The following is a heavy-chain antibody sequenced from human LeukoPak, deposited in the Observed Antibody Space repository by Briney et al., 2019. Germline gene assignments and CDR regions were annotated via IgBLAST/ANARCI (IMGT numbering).Heavy chain of an antibody. Sequence: PSETLSLTCTVSGGSMSSYYWSWTRQPPGKGLEWIGNIFYSGTTNYNPSLKSRVTLSADTSKNQFSLKLSSVTVADTAVYYCARDRPVEMTVSGYFDHWGRGTQVTVSS. CDR2: IFYSGTT. CDR1: GGSMSSYY. J-gene: IGHJ4*02. V-gene: IGHV4-59*13. CDR3: ARDRPVEMTVSGYFDH. D-gene: IGHD5-24*01.